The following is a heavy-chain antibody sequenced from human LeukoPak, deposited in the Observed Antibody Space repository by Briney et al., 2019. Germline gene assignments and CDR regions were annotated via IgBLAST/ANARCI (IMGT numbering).Heavy chain of an antibody. CDR2: IIDDGSYT. Sequence: GGSLRLSCAASGFTFSPAWMHWVRQAPGKGLMWVSHIIDDGSYTTYADSVKGRFTISRDNSKNTLYLQMNSLRAEDTAVYYCASGVRDGYNGFDYWGQGTLVTVSS. J-gene: IGHJ4*02. V-gene: IGHV3-74*01. CDR3: ASGVRDGYNGFDY. D-gene: IGHD5-24*01. CDR1: GFTFSPAW.